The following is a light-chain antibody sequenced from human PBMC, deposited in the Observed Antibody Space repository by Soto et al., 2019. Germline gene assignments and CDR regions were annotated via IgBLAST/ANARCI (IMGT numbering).Light chain of an antibody. V-gene: IGKV1-5*03. CDR3: LQDINYPWT. J-gene: IGKJ1*01. CDR2: KAS. CDR1: QTISSW. Sequence: DIQMTQSPSTLSGSVGDRVTITCRASQTISSWLAWYQQKPGKAPKLLIYKASTLKSGVPPRFSGSGSGTDFTLAISSLQPEDSATYYCLQDINYPWTFSQGTKVDIK.